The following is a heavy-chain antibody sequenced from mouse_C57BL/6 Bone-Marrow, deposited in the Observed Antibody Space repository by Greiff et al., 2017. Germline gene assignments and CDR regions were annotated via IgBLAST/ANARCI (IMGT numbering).Heavy chain of an antibody. Sequence: VQLQQPGAELVRPGSSVKLSCKASGYTFTSYWMDWVKQRPGQGLEWIGNIYPSDSETHYNQKFKDKATLTVDKSSSTAYMQLSSLTSEDSAVYYCARKLKGYYWAYWGQGTLVTVSA. J-gene: IGHJ3*01. V-gene: IGHV1-61*01. CDR2: IYPSDSET. CDR3: ARKLKGYYWAY. CDR1: GYTFTSYW. D-gene: IGHD2-3*01.